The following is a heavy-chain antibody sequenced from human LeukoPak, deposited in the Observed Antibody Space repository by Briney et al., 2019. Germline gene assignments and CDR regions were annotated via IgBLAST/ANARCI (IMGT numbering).Heavy chain of an antibody. J-gene: IGHJ6*03. CDR2: ISSSGSTI. D-gene: IGHD2-8*01. CDR1: GFTFSDHY. V-gene: IGHV3-11*04. Sequence: GGSLRLSCAASGFTFSDHYMDWVRQAPGKGLEWVSYISSSGSTIYYADSVKGRFTISRDNAKNSLYLQMNSLRAEDTAVYYCARGGQVHCTNGVCYEIAYYYYMDVWGKGTTVTVSS. CDR3: ARGGQVHCTNGVCYEIAYYYYMDV.